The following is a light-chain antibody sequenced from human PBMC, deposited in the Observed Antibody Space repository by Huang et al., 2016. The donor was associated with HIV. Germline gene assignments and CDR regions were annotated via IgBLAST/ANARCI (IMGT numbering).Light chain of an antibody. V-gene: IGKV1-27*01. Sequence: DIQMTQSPSSLSAFVGETVTITCRASQVIGNSLAWYQQKPGRPPKLLIYVASTLQSGVPSRFSGSGSVTDVTLTISNLQTEDVATYYCQKYDSAPRTFGQGTRV. CDR2: VAS. J-gene: IGKJ1*01. CDR3: QKYDSAPRT. CDR1: QVIGNS.